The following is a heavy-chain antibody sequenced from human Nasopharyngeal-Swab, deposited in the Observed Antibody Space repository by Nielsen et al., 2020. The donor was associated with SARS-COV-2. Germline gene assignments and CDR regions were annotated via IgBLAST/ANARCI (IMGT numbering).Heavy chain of an antibody. J-gene: IGHJ6*03. Sequence: SETLSLTCTVFGGSISSYYWSWIRQPPGKGLEWIGYIYYSGSTNYNPSLKSRVTISVDTSKNQFSLKLSSVTAADTAVYYCARDGGYSSSWYRSPDYYYYYMDVWGKGTTVTVSS. V-gene: IGHV4-59*01. CDR3: ARDGGYSSSWYRSPDYYYYYMDV. CDR2: IYYSGST. D-gene: IGHD6-13*01. CDR1: GGSISSYY.